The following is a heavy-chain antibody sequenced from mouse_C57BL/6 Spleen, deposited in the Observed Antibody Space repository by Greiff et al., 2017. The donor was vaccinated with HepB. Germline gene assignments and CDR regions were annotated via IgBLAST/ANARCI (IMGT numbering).Heavy chain of an antibody. J-gene: IGHJ1*03. CDR2: ISYSGST. Sequence: VQLKESGPGMVKPSQSLSLTCTVTGYSITSGYDWHWIRHFPGNKLEWMGYISYSGSTNYNPSLKSRISITHDTSKNHFFLKLNSVTTEDTATYYCARGSSYPYWYFDVWGTGTTVTVSS. CDR3: ARGSSYPYWYFDV. V-gene: IGHV3-1*01. CDR1: GYSITSGYD. D-gene: IGHD1-1*01.